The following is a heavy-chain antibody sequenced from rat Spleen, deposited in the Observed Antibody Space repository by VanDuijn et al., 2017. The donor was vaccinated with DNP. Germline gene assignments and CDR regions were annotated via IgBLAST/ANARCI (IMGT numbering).Heavy chain of an antibody. Sequence: EVQLVETGGGLVQPGRSLKLSCAASGFTFSDYYMAWVRQAPTKGLEWVASISYDGVNAYYRDSVKGRFTISRDNAKSTLYLQMDSLRSEDTATYYCTTVATYYFDYWGQGVMVTVSS. CDR2: ISYDGVNA. V-gene: IGHV5-20*01. CDR1: GFTFSDYY. J-gene: IGHJ2*01. D-gene: IGHD1-3*01. CDR3: TTVATYYFDY.